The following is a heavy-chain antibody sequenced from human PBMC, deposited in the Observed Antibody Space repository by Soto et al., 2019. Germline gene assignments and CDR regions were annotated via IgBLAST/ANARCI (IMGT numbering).Heavy chain of an antibody. Sequence: EVQLVESGGGLVQPGGSLRLSCAASGFTFSSYWMHWVRQAPGKGLVWVSRINSDGSSTSYADSVKGRFTISRDNAKNTLYLQMNSLRAEDTAVYYCARGAVTTFSRYYYYGMDVWGRGTTVTVSS. V-gene: IGHV3-74*01. J-gene: IGHJ6*02. CDR1: GFTFSSYW. CDR3: ARGAVTTFSRYYYYGMDV. D-gene: IGHD4-4*01. CDR2: INSDGSST.